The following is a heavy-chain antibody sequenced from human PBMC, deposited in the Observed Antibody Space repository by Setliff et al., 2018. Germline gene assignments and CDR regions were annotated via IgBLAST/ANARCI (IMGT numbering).Heavy chain of an antibody. CDR2: INPSGGST. D-gene: IGHD1-26*01. Sequence: GASVKVSCKASGYTFTSYDINWVRQAPGQGLEWMGIINPSGGSTSYAQKFQGRVTMTRDTSTSTVYMELSSLRSEDTAVYYCARAGGSYYYWGQGTLVTVSS. J-gene: IGHJ4*02. CDR1: GYTFTSYD. V-gene: IGHV1-46*01. CDR3: ARAGGSYYY.